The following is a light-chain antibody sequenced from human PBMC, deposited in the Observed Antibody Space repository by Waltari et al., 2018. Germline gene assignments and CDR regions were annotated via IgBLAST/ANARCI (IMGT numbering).Light chain of an antibody. J-gene: IGKJ2*01. CDR3: QQYSNWPYT. CDR2: GAS. V-gene: IGKV3-15*01. CDR1: QSVSSN. Sequence: EIVMTQSPATLSVSPGERATLSCRASQSVSSNLAWYQQKPGQALRLLIYGASTRATGIPGRFGGSGSGTEFTLTISRLQSGDFAVYYCQQYSNWPYTFGQGTKLEIK.